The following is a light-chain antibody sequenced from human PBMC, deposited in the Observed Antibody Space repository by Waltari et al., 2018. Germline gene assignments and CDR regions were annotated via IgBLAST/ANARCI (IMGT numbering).Light chain of an antibody. CDR3: HSRDASGVGGS. CDR1: SLRSYY. V-gene: IGLV3-19*01. Sequence: SSELTQDPAVSVAMGQTVRITCQGDSLRSYYASWYQQRPGQAPRLVMYDKNNRPSGVPVRFSGSSSHNTASLTITGAQAEDEASYYCHSRDASGVGGSFGGGTKLTVL. CDR2: DKN. J-gene: IGLJ2*01.